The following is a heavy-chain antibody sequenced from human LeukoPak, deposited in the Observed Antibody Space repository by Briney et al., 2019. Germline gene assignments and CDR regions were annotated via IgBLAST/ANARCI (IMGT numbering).Heavy chain of an antibody. CDR1: GFTVSSNY. D-gene: IGHD3-10*01. Sequence: GGSLRLSCAASGFTVSSNYMSWVRQAPGKGLEWVSVIYSGGSTYYADSVKGRFTISRDNSKNTLYLQMNSLRAEDTAVYYCARDIIGGRPHAFDIWGQGTMVTASS. CDR2: IYSGGST. J-gene: IGHJ3*02. V-gene: IGHV3-53*01. CDR3: ARDIIGGRPHAFDI.